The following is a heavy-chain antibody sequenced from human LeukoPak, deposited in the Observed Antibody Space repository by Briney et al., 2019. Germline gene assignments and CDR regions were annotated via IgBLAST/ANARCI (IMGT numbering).Heavy chain of an antibody. CDR3: VTTTHNWGSGDY. CDR1: EFSVSDSY. J-gene: IGHJ4*02. Sequence: PGGSLRLSCAASEFSVSDSYMSWVRQAPGKGLVWVSRIKTDGSSTNYADSVKGRFTISRDNAKNTLYLQMNSLRAEDTAVYYCVTTTHNWGSGDYWGQGTLVTVSS. D-gene: IGHD7-27*01. V-gene: IGHV3-74*01. CDR2: IKTDGSST.